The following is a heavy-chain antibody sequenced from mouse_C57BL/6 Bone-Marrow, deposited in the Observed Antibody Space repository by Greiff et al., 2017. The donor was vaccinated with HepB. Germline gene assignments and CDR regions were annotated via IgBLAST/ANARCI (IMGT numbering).Heavy chain of an antibody. CDR2: INPGSGGT. Sequence: VQLQESGAELVRPGTSVKVSCKASGYAFTNYLIEWVKQRPGQGLEWIGVINPGSGGTNYNEKFKGKATLTADKSSSTAYMQLSSLTSEDSAVYFCARSAITTVVEEDYFDYWGQGTTLTVSS. CDR3: ARSAITTVVEEDYFDY. D-gene: IGHD1-1*01. V-gene: IGHV1-54*01. J-gene: IGHJ2*01. CDR1: GYAFTNYL.